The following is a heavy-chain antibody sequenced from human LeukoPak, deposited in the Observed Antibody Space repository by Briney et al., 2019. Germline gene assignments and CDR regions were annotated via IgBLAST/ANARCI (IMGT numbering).Heavy chain of an antibody. CDR1: GGSISSYY. CDR3: ARGKIAAAGPYYFDY. D-gene: IGHD6-13*01. Sequence: SETLSLTCTVSGGSISSYYWSWIRQPAGKGLEWIGRIYTSGSTNYNPSLKSRVTISVDTSKNQFSLKLSSVTAADTAVYYCARGKIAAAGPYYFDYWGQGTLVTVSS. V-gene: IGHV4-4*07. CDR2: IYTSGST. J-gene: IGHJ4*02.